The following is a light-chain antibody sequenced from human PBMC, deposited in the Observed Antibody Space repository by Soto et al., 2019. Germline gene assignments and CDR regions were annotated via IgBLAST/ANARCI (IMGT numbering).Light chain of an antibody. CDR3: QQSYITPPIT. CDR1: RSISNY. Sequence: DIPMTQSPSSLSASVGDRVTITCRASRSISNYLNWYRQRPGKAPELLIYAASSLHSGVPSRFSGSGSGTDFTLTISSLQPEDFATYFCQQSYITPPITFGQGTKLEIK. J-gene: IGKJ2*01. V-gene: IGKV1-39*01. CDR2: AAS.